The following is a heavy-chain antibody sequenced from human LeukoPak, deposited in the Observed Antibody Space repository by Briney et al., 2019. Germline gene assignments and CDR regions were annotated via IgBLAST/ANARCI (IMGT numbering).Heavy chain of an antibody. J-gene: IGHJ4*02. CDR2: IRYDGSNK. D-gene: IGHD1-26*01. Sequence: PGGSLRLSCAASGFTFSSYGMHWVRQAPGKGLEWVSFIRYDGSNKYYADSVKGRFTISRDNSKNTLYLQMNRLRAEDTAVYYCARDGSRVEKFDYWGQGTLVTVSS. V-gene: IGHV3-30*02. CDR3: ARDGSRVEKFDY. CDR1: GFTFSSYG.